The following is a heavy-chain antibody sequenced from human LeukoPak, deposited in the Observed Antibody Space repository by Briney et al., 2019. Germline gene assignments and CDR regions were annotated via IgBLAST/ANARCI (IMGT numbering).Heavy chain of an antibody. CDR3: ARADGRSWFDP. V-gene: IGHV1-2*02. Sequence: ASVKVSCKASGYTFTSYAMHWVRQAPGQGLEWMGWINPKSGGTNYAQKFQGRVTMTTDTSMTTAHMEVSRLTSDDTAVYYCARADGRSWFDPWGPGTLVTVSS. CDR2: INPKSGGT. CDR1: GYTFTSYA. J-gene: IGHJ5*02.